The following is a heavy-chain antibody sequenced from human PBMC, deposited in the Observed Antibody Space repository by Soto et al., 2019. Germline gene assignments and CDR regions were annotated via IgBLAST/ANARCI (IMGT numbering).Heavy chain of an antibody. D-gene: IGHD3-22*01. CDR3: ARHTEYYDSSGYFFDY. Sequence: PGESLKISCKGSGYSFTSYWISWVRQMPGKGLEWMGRIDPSDSYTNYSPSFQGHVTISADKSISTAYLQWSSLKASDTAMYYCARHTEYYDSSGYFFDYWGQGTPVTVSS. CDR1: GYSFTSYW. V-gene: IGHV5-10-1*01. J-gene: IGHJ4*02. CDR2: IDPSDSYT.